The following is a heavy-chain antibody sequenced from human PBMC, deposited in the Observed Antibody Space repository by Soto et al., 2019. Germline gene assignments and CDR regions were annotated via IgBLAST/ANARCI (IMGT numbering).Heavy chain of an antibody. Sequence: QVQLVQSGAEVKKPGSSVKVSCKAPGGTFSSYAISWVRQAPGQGLEWMGGIIPIFGTANYAQKFQGRVTLTADEWTSTGYMELSSVRSEETAVYYCARSQCGSSSLVIYHYCYYGMDVWGQGTTVTVSS. CDR2: IIPIFGTA. CDR1: GGTFSSYA. J-gene: IGHJ6*02. V-gene: IGHV1-69*01. D-gene: IGHD2-2*01. CDR3: ARSQCGSSSLVIYHYCYYGMDV.